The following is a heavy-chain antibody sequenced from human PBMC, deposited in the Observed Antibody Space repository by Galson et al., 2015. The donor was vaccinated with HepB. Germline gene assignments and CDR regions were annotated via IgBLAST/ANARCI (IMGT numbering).Heavy chain of an antibody. J-gene: IGHJ4*02. CDR1: AFTFRSYS. CDR2: IWDDGSNK. Sequence: SLRLSCAAPAFTFRSYSMHWVRQAPGKGLEWVAVIWDDGSNKSYADSVKGRFTISRDNSKSTLYLQMNSLRAEDTAVYYCARVCGGLDGYSSFDYWGQGTLVTVSS. D-gene: IGHD5-24*01. V-gene: IGHV3-33*08. CDR3: ARVCGGLDGYSSFDY.